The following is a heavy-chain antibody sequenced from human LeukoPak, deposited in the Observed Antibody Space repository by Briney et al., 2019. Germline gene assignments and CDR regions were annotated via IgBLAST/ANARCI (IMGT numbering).Heavy chain of an antibody. CDR3: AKGLWFGTQ. CDR2: ITDSGGST. J-gene: IGHJ1*01. V-gene: IGHV3-23*01. Sequence: GGSLRLSCAASGFTFSSYAMSWVRQAPGKGLEWVSHITDSGGSTFYADSVKGRFTISRDNFRNTLYLQMNSLSVEDTAVYYCAKGLWFGTQWGQGTLVTVSS. CDR1: GFTFSSYA. D-gene: IGHD3-10*01.